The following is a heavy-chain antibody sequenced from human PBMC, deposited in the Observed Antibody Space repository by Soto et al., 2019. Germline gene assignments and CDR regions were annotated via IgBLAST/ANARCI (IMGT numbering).Heavy chain of an antibody. CDR3: AFFSDPTTTLISLLY. CDR1: GSSNTGNV. D-gene: IGHD1-1*01. Sequence: AAVKVSCEDRGSSNTGNVMQSVIQAPGQGLEWMGWINPNSGGTNYAQKFQGWVTMTRDTSISTAYMELSRLRSDDTAVYYCAFFSDPTTTLISLLYWREAILITVS. CDR2: INPNSGGT. V-gene: IGHV1-2*04. J-gene: IGHJ4*02.